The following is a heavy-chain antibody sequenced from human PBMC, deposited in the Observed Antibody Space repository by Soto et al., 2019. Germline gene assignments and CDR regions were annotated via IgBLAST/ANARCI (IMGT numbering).Heavy chain of an antibody. V-gene: IGHV4-4*02. CDR3: AYSPGWYRHDL. Sequence: QVQLQESGPGLVKPSGTLSLTCAVSGDSISSPKWWTWVRQPPGKGLEWIGDMLHSGTTNYNPSPKXRVTIPVDKSKNQFPLNLYSVTAADTAVYYCAYSPGWYRHDLWGPGTLVIVSS. CDR1: GDSISSPKW. J-gene: IGHJ3*01. D-gene: IGHD6-19*01. CDR2: MLHSGTT.